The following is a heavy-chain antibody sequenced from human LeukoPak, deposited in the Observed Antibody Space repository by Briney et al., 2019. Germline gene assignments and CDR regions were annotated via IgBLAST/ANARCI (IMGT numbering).Heavy chain of an antibody. CDR1: GGSISSGDYY. CDR2: VHYSGVT. V-gene: IGHV4-30-4*01. Sequence: SQTLSLTCTVSGGSISSGDYYWSWIRQPPGKGLEWIGSVHYSGVTYYNPSLKSRVTISVDTSNNQLSLKLSSVTAADTALYYCARHFWSYYYFDYWGQGTLVTVSS. J-gene: IGHJ4*02. CDR3: ARHFWSYYYFDY. D-gene: IGHD3-3*02.